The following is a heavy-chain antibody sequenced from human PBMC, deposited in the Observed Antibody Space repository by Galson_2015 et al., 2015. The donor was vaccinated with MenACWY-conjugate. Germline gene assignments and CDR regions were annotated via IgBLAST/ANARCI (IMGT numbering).Heavy chain of an antibody. V-gene: IGHV3-33*01. J-gene: IGHJ6*02. CDR2: IWYDGSNQ. Sequence: SLRLSCAASGFPFNTYGMHWLRQAPGKGLQWVAVIWYDGSNQYYEDSVKGRFTISRDNFKSTLYLQMERLRGEDTAVYYCARVGGLCNATTCYEPWGGMDVWGQGTTVLVSS. D-gene: IGHD2-2*01. CDR1: GFPFNTYG. CDR3: ARVGGLCNATTCYEPWGGMDV.